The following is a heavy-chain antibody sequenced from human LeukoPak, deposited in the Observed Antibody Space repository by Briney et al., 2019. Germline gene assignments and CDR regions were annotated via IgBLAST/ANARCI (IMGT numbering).Heavy chain of an antibody. Sequence: GRSLRLSCAASGFTFSSYGMHWVRQAPGKGLEWVAVIWYDGSNKYYADSVKGRFTISRDNSKNTLYLQMNSLRAEDTAVYYCATQAKAAHFDYWGQGTLVIVSS. J-gene: IGHJ4*02. CDR1: GFTFSSYG. D-gene: IGHD6-6*01. CDR2: IWYDGSNK. V-gene: IGHV3-33*01. CDR3: ATQAKAAHFDY.